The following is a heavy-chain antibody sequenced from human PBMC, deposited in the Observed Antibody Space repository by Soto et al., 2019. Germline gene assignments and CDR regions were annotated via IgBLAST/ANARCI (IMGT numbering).Heavy chain of an antibody. Sequence: PSETLSLTCTVSGDPINNYYWNWIRQPPGKGLEWIGYIYYSGGTNYNPSLKSRVTISVDTSKDQFSLNLSSVTAADTAVYYCARGNYYGSGIGXFDYWGQGTLVTVSS. CDR2: IYYSGGT. CDR3: ARGNYYGSGIGXFDY. J-gene: IGHJ4*02. D-gene: IGHD3-10*01. V-gene: IGHV4-59*08. CDR1: GDPINNYY.